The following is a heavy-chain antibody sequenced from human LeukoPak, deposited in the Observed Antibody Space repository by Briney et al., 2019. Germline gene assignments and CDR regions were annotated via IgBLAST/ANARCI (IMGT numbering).Heavy chain of an antibody. J-gene: IGHJ4*02. CDR1: GFTFSSYS. V-gene: IGHV3-21*01. D-gene: IGHD6-19*01. Sequence: PGRPLRLSCAASGFTFSSYSMNWVRQAPGKGLEWVSSISSSSSYIYYADSVKGRFTISRDNAKNSLYLQMNSLRAEDTAVYYCARSIAVAGPNPYWGQGTLVTVSS. CDR2: ISSSSSYI. CDR3: ARSIAVAGPNPY.